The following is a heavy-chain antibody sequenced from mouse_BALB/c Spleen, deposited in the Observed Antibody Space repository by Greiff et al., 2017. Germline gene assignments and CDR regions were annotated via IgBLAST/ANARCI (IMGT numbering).Heavy chain of an antibody. V-gene: IGHV7-3*02. CDR1: GFTFTDYY. Sequence: EVKLMESGGGLVQPGGSLRLSCATSGFTFTDYYMSWVRQPPGKALEWLGFIRNKANGYTTEYSASVKGRFTISRDNSQSILYLQMNTLRAEDSATYYCAREGPHYFDYWGQGTTLTVSS. CDR3: AREGPHYFDY. J-gene: IGHJ2*01. CDR2: IRNKANGYTT.